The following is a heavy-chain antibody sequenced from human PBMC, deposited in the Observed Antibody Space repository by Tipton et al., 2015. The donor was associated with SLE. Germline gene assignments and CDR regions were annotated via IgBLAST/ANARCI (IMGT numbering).Heavy chain of an antibody. J-gene: IGHJ6*02. Sequence: GSLRLSCAASGFTISTYAMTWVRQAPGKGLEWVSVFYSGGSTVYAGSVRGRFIISRDISKNTLYLQMNSLRAEDTALYYCAKARGVVTRCMDVWGQGTTVTVSS. V-gene: IGHV3-23*03. D-gene: IGHD3-3*01. CDR3: AKARGVVTRCMDV. CDR2: FYSGGST. CDR1: GFTISTYA.